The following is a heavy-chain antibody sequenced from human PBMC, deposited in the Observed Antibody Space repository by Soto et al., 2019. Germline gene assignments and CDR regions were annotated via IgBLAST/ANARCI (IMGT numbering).Heavy chain of an antibody. V-gene: IGHV1-18*01. J-gene: IGHJ4*02. CDR1: GYTFTSHG. CDR2: ISAYNGKT. CDR3: VRDRNRFSFGPDHFGY. Sequence: QVQLLQSGAEVKQPGASVKVSCKTSGYTFTSHGISWVRLAPGQGLEWMGWISAYNGKTNYRQKLQGKLTMTTDTSTSTAYMELGSLTSDDTAVYFCVRDRNRFSFGPDHFGYWGQGTLVTVSA. D-gene: IGHD3-3*01.